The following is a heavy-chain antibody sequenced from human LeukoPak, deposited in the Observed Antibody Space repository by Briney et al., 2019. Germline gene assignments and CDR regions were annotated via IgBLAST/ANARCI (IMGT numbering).Heavy chain of an antibody. D-gene: IGHD4-17*01. CDR3: ASDYGDYGFCY. Sequence: SETLSLTCAVYGGSFSGYYWSWIRQPPGKGLEWIGEINHSGSTNYNPSLKSRVTTSVDTSKNQFSLKLSSVTAADTAVYYCASDYGDYGFCYWGQGTLVTVSS. V-gene: IGHV4-34*01. J-gene: IGHJ4*02. CDR1: GGSFSGYY. CDR2: INHSGST.